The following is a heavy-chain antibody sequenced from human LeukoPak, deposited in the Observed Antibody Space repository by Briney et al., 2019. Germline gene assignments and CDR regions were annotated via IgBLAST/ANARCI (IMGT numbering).Heavy chain of an antibody. J-gene: IGHJ4*02. V-gene: IGHV4-4*07. CDR3: AREEFCNGGGCSFDS. Sequence: SETLSLTCSVSGGSLSSYYWSWIRQSAGKGLEWIGRIYPSGTTNYNPSLKSRVTVSLDTSKNHFSLNLSSVPAADTAMYYCAREEFCNGGGCSFDSWGQGALVTVSS. D-gene: IGHD2-15*01. CDR2: IYPSGTT. CDR1: GGSLSSYY.